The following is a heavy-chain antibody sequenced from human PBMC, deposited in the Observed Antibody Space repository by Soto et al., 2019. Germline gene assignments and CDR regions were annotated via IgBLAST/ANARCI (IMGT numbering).Heavy chain of an antibody. V-gene: IGHV4-59*01. D-gene: IGHD3-16*02. CDR2: IYYSGST. CDR3: AREAEDYDYVWGSYRYLDY. Sequence: PSETLSLTCTVSGGSISSYYWSWIRQPPGKGLEWIGYIYYSGSTNYNPSLKSRVTISVDTSKNQLSLKLSSVTAADTAVYYCAREAEDYDYVWGSYRYLDYWGQGTLVTVSS. CDR1: GGSISSYY. J-gene: IGHJ4*02.